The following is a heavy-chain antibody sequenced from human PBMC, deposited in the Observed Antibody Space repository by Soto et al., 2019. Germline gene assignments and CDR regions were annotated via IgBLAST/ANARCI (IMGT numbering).Heavy chain of an antibody. Sequence: GGSXRLSCAASGFTFSSCGMHWVRQAPGKGLEWVAVISYDGSNKYYADSVKGRFTISRDNSKNTLYLQMNSLRAEDTAVYYCCMIVVVITPMNDAFDIWGQGTMVTVSS. J-gene: IGHJ3*02. D-gene: IGHD3-22*01. V-gene: IGHV3-30*03. CDR3: CMIVVVITPMNDAFDI. CDR2: ISYDGSNK. CDR1: GFTFSSCG.